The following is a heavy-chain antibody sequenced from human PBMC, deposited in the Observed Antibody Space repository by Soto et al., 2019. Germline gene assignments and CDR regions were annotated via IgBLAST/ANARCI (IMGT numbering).Heavy chain of an antibody. CDR2: ISYDGTNK. D-gene: IGHD2-15*01. CDR3: AKDWGRYCSGRTCCLFDY. J-gene: IGHJ4*02. V-gene: IGHV3-30*18. Sequence: QVQLVESGGGVVQPGTSLRLSCAASGFTFSSYVMHWVRQAPGKGLEWVAVISYDGTNKYYSDSVKGRFTISRDNSKNTLDLQMNGLRAEDTAVYYCAKDWGRYCSGRTCCLFDYWGQGTLVTVSS. CDR1: GFTFSSYV.